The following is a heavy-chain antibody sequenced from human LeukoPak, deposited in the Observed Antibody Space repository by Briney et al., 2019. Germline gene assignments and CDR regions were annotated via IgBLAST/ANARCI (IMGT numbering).Heavy chain of an antibody. CDR2: INHSGST. D-gene: IGHD3-10*01. V-gene: IGHV4-39*07. Sequence: SETLSLTCTVSGGSISSSSYYWGWIRQPPGKGLEWIGEINHSGSTNYNPSLKSRVTISVDTSKNQFSLKLSSVTAADTAVYYCARVWRPYYYGSGTHKGYFDYWGQGTLVTVSS. J-gene: IGHJ4*02. CDR3: ARVWRPYYYGSGTHKGYFDY. CDR1: GGSISSSSYY.